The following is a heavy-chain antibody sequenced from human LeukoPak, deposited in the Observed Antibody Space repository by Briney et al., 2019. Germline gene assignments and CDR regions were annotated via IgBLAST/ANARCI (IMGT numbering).Heavy chain of an antibody. CDR3: AKDLNSGLLWFGESYLDAFDI. D-gene: IGHD3-10*01. CDR1: GFTFSFYG. Sequence: PGGSLRLSCAASGFTFSFYGMHWVRQAPGKGLEWVAVISYDGSNKYYADSVEGRFTISRDNSKNTLYLQMNSLRAEDTAVYYCAKDLNSGLLWFGESYLDAFDIWGQGTMVTVSS. J-gene: IGHJ3*02. CDR2: ISYDGSNK. V-gene: IGHV3-30*18.